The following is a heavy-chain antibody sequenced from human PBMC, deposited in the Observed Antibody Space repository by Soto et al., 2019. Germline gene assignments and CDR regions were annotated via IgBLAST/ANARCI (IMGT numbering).Heavy chain of an antibody. CDR2: ISAYNGNT. CDR3: ARRLSPSYSSSFNWFDP. D-gene: IGHD6-13*01. V-gene: IGHV1-18*01. Sequence: ASVKVSCKASGYTFTSYGISWVRQAPGQGLEWMGCISAYNGNTNYAQKLQGRVTMTTDTSTSTAYMELRSLRSDDTAVYYCARRLSPSYSSSFNWFDPWGQGTLVTVSS. J-gene: IGHJ5*02. CDR1: GYTFTSYG.